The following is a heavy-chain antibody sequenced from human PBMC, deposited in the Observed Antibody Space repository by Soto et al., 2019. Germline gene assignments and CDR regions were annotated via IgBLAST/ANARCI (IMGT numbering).Heavy chain of an antibody. Sequence: EVQLVESGGDLVQPGGSLRLSCAASGFTFSGHWMHWVRQVPGKGLEWVSRINTDGGSSAYADSVKGRFTTSRDNAKNTLYLQMTGLRAEETAVYYCAREAGYCSRASCYRRAFDTWGQGTTVTVSS. CDR3: AREAGYCSRASCYRRAFDT. J-gene: IGHJ3*02. V-gene: IGHV3-74*03. CDR2: INTDGGSS. D-gene: IGHD2-2*01. CDR1: GFTFSGHW.